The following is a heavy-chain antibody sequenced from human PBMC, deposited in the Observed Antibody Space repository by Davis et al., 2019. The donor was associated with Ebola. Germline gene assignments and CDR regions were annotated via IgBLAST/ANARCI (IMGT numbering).Heavy chain of an antibody. J-gene: IGHJ6*04. CDR2: ITSSGGST. V-gene: IGHV3-23*01. Sequence: VGSLRLSCAASGFTFSSYAMTWARQAPGKGLEWVSAITSSGGSTYYADSVKGRFTISRDNSKNTLYLQMNSLTVEDTAVYYCAKGGSGWPSDYSYGMGVWGKGTTVTVSS. D-gene: IGHD6-19*01. CDR1: GFTFSSYA. CDR3: AKGGSGWPSDYSYGMGV.